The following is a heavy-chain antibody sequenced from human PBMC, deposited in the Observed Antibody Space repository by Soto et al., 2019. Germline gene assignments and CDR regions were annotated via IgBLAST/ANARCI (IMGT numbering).Heavy chain of an antibody. CDR1: GYAFTTYG. CDR3: ARGRYGDY. J-gene: IGHJ4*02. CDR2: ISAHNGNT. D-gene: IGHD1-26*01. Sequence: QVHLVQSGAEVKKPGASVKVSCKGSGYAFTTYGITWVRQAPGQGLEWMGWISAHNGNTNYAQKLQGRVTVTRDTXXXXXXXXXXXXXSXXXXVXYCARGRYGDYWGQGALVTVSS. V-gene: IGHV1-18*01.